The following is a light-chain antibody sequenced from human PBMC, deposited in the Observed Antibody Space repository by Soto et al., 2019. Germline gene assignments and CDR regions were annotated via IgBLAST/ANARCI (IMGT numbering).Light chain of an antibody. CDR3: CSSAPESTYV. CDR2: KGT. Sequence: QSSLAQPSSLSGSPAQSITISCTGTISDVGAYNSVSWYQQHPHRAPQVIIYKGTQRPSGVSNRFSGSTSGNAASLTISALQADDEADYFCCSSAPESTYVYGTGTKVNVL. J-gene: IGLJ1*01. CDR1: ISDVGAYNS. V-gene: IGLV2-23*01.